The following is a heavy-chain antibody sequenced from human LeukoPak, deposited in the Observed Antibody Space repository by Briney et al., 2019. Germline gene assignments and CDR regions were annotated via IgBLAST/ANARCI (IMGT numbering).Heavy chain of an antibody. CDR2: ISYDGSNK. V-gene: IGHV3-30*03. Sequence: PGGSLRLSCAASGFTFSSYSVNWVRQAPGKGLEWVAVISYDGSNKYYADSVKGRFTISRDNSKNTLYLQMNSLRAEDTAVYYCARVNYCSGGSCYSGYFQHWGQGTLVTVSS. CDR1: GFTFSSYS. CDR3: ARVNYCSGGSCYSGYFQH. J-gene: IGHJ1*01. D-gene: IGHD2-15*01.